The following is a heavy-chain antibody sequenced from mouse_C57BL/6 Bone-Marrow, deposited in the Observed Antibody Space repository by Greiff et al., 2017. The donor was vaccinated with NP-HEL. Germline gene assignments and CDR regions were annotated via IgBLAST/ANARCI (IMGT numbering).Heavy chain of an antibody. V-gene: IGHV5-17*01. D-gene: IGHD2-3*01. CDR1: GFTFSDYG. CDR2: ISSGSSTI. J-gene: IGHJ3*01. Sequence: EVKLVESGGGLVKPGGSLKLSCAASGFTFSDYGMHWVRQAPEKGLEWVAYISSGSSTIYYADTVKGRFTISRDNAKNTLVLQMTSLRSEDTAMYYCARPGWLPAWFAYWGQGTLVTVSA. CDR3: ARPGWLPAWFAY.